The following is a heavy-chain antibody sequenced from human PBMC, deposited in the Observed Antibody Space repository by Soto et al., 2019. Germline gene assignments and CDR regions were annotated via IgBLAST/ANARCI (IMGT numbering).Heavy chain of an antibody. Sequence: EVQLVETGGGLIQPGGSLRLSCAASGFTVSNTYMTWVRQPPGKGLECVSVIYTAGGTNYADSVKGRFIISRDNSKNTLYLQTNSLRAEDTAVYYCARALPVAKGGFDPWGQGTLVTDSS. D-gene: IGHD2-2*01. CDR1: GFTVSNTY. J-gene: IGHJ5*02. CDR3: ARALPVAKGGFDP. CDR2: IYTAGGT. V-gene: IGHV3-53*02.